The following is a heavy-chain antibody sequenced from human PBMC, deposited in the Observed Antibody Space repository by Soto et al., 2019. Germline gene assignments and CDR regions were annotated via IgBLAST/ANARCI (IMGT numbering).Heavy chain of an antibody. J-gene: IGHJ4*02. D-gene: IGHD3-10*01. V-gene: IGHV3-23*01. CDR2: ISGSGDST. CDR3: AKALYGGFTY. Sequence: EVRLLESGGGLVQPGGFLRLSCAASGFTFSVYAMSWVRQAPGKGLEWVSGISGSGDSTHYADSVKGRFTVSRDNSKSMLYLQTTSLRAEDTAIYYCAKALYGGFTYWGQGTLVTVSS. CDR1: GFTFSVYA.